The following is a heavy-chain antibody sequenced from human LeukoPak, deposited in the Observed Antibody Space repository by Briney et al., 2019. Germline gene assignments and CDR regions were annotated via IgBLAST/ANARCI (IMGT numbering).Heavy chain of an antibody. V-gene: IGHV4-39*07. J-gene: IGHJ4*02. CDR3: ARDPDLWFGEFPDY. Sequence: SETLSLTCTVSGGSISSSSYYWGWIRQPPGKGLEWIGSIYYSGSTYYNPSLKSRVTISVDTSKNQFSLKLSSVTAADTAVYYCARDPDLWFGEFPDYWGQGTLVTVSS. CDR2: IYYSGST. CDR1: GGSISSSSYY. D-gene: IGHD3-10*01.